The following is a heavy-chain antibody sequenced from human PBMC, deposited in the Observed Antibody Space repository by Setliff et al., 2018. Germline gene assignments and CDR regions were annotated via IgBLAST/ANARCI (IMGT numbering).Heavy chain of an antibody. CDR3: LRLVRYCSRTACQRTSGDEV. V-gene: IGHV1-18*01. J-gene: IGHJ4*01. Sequence: GASVKVSCKASGYTFTNYGINWVRQAPGQGLEWMGWISAYTGNTNYAQKLQGRVSMTTDTSTSTAYMELRSLRLDDTAIYFCLRLVRYCSRTACQRTSGDEVWGQGTLVTV. CDR2: ISAYTGNT. D-gene: IGHD2-8*01. CDR1: GYTFTNYG.